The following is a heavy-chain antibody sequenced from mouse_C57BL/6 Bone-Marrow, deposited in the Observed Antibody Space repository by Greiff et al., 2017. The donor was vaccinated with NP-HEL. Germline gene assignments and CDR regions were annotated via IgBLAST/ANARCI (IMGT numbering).Heavy chain of an antibody. V-gene: IGHV1-55*01. Sequence: QVQLQQPGAELVKPGASVKMSCKASGYTFTSYWITWVKQRPGQGLEWIGDIYPGSGSTNYTEKFKSQATLHVETHSSTAYMQLSSLTSEYSAVYYWSRSTGVSSDYWGQGTTLTVSS. CDR2: IYPGSGST. CDR3: SRSTGVSSDY. D-gene: IGHD6-2*01. CDR1: GYTFTSYW. J-gene: IGHJ2*01.